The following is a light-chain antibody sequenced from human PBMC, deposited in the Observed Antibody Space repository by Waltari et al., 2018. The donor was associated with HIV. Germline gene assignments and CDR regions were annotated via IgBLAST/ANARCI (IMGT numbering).Light chain of an antibody. CDR2: AAS. CDR3: QQYKSTPWM. J-gene: IGKJ1*01. CDR1: QSISTW. V-gene: IGKV1-5*03. Sequence: DTQMTQSPSTVSASIGDRATITCRASQSISTWLAWYQLKPGKVPKLLIHAASSLESGVSTRFSGSGSGTEFTLTINSLQPDDSATYFCQQYKSTPWMFGQGTKVEIK.